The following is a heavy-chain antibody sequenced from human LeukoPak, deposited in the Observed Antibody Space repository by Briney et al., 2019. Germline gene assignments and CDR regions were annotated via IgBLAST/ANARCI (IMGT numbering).Heavy chain of an antibody. D-gene: IGHD2-2*01. V-gene: IGHV1-8*03. CDR2: MNPNSGNT. Sequence: ASVKVSCKASGYTFTSYDINWVRQATGQGLEWMGWMNPNSGNTGYAQKFQGRITITRNTSINTAYMELSSLRSEDTAVYYCARVIVVVPAARIWFDPWGQGTLVTVSS. CDR1: GYTFTSYD. CDR3: ARVIVVVPAARIWFDP. J-gene: IGHJ5*02.